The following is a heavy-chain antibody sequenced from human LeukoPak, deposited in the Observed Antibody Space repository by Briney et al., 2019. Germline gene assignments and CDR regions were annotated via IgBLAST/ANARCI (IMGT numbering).Heavy chain of an antibody. CDR3: ARALRLIGPGSGIVVPTASNEDAFDI. CDR1: GYTFTTYG. V-gene: IGHV1-18*01. D-gene: IGHD2-2*01. J-gene: IGHJ3*02. CDR2: ISAYTGNT. Sequence: GASVKVSCKASGYTFTTYGISWVRQAPGQGLEWMGWISAYTGNTNYAQNLQGRVTMTTDTSTSTAYMELRSLRSDDTAVYYCARALRLIGPGSGIVVPTASNEDAFDIWGQGTMVTVSS.